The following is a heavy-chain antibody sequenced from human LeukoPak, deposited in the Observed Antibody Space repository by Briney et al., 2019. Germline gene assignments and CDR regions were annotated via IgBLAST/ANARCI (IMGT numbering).Heavy chain of an antibody. CDR1: GFTFSSYG. D-gene: IGHD6-13*01. CDR3: ARGSIAAAGIFDY. Sequence: GGSLRLSCAASGFTFSSYGMHWVRQAPGKGLEWVALIGYDGTNEYYADSVKGRFTISRDNAKNSLYLQMNSLRAEDTAMYYCARGSIAAAGIFDYWGQGTLVTVSS. V-gene: IGHV3-33*03. CDR2: IGYDGTNE. J-gene: IGHJ4*02.